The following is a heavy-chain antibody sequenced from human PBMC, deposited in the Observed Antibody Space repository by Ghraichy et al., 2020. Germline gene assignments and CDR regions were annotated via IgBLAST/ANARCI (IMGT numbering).Heavy chain of an antibody. V-gene: IGHV4-34*01. D-gene: IGHD3-10*01. Sequence: SETLSLTCAVYGGSFSGYYWSWIRQPPGKGLECIAEINHSGSTNYNPSLKSRVTISVDTSKNHFSLMLSSVTAADTAVYYCGRGPDYYGSGSYSDACGQGTLATVSP. CDR3: GRGPDYYGSGSYSDA. J-gene: IGHJ5*02. CDR2: INHSGST. CDR1: GGSFSGYY.